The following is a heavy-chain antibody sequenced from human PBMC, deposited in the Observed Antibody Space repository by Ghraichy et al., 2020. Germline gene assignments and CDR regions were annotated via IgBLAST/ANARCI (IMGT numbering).Heavy chain of an antibody. D-gene: IGHD3-10*01. Sequence: ETLSLTCTVSGGSISSYYWSWIRQPPGKGLEWIGYIYYSGSTNYNPSLKSRVTISVDTSKNQFSLKLSSVTAADTAVYYCARHTLGVRGSFSMDVWGKGTTVTVSS. V-gene: IGHV4-59*08. CDR3: ARHTLGVRGSFSMDV. CDR2: IYYSGST. J-gene: IGHJ6*04. CDR1: GGSISSYY.